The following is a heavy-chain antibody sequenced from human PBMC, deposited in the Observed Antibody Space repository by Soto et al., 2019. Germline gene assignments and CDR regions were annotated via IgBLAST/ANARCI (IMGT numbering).Heavy chain of an antibody. CDR2: MNPNSGNT. CDR1: GYTFTSYD. Sequence: ASVKVSCKASGYTFTSYDINWVRQATGQGLEWMGWMNPNSGNTGYAQKFQGRVTMTRNTSISTAYMELSSLRSEDTAVYYCARAPPYWSGYYEGFDPWGQGTLVTVSS. CDR3: ARAPPYWSGYYEGFDP. J-gene: IGHJ5*02. D-gene: IGHD3-3*01. V-gene: IGHV1-8*01.